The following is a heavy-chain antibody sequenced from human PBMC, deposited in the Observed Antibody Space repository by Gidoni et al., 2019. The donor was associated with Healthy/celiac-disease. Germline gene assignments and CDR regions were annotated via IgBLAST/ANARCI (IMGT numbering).Heavy chain of an antibody. Sequence: EVQLVESGGGLVKPGGSLRLSCAASGFPFSSYSMNWGRQAPGKGLEWVSCISSSSSYIYDADSVKGRFTISRDNAKNSLYLQMNSLRAEDTAVYYCARDGSIAVAGYFDYWGQGTLVTVSS. CDR1: GFPFSSYS. CDR2: ISSSSSYI. V-gene: IGHV3-21*01. D-gene: IGHD6-19*01. CDR3: ARDGSIAVAGYFDY. J-gene: IGHJ4*02.